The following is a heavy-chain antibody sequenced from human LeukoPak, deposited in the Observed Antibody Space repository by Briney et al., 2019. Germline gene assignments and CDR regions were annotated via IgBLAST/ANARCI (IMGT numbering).Heavy chain of an antibody. D-gene: IGHD1-26*01. CDR3: AKGQKWELPLDF. J-gene: IGHJ1*01. CDR1: GFTFSSYG. Sequence: PGGSLRLSCAASGFTFSSYGMTSVRQAPGKGLEWVSAMSDSGRSTYYADSVKGRLTISRDISTRTLYLQMHSHRAHATPSPSSAKGQKWELPLDFWGQGTLVTVSS. V-gene: IGHV3-23*01. CDR2: MSDSGRST.